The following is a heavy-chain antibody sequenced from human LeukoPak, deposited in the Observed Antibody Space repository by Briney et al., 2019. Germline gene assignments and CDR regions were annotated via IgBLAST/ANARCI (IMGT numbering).Heavy chain of an antibody. V-gene: IGHV3-43D*03. CDR3: AKDRDSSGYDAFDI. CDR1: GFSFEDYA. CDR2: ISWDGGSA. J-gene: IGHJ3*02. Sequence: QPGRSLRLSCAVSGFSFEDYAMHWVRQAPGKGLEWVSLISWDGGSAFYADSVKGRFTISRDNSKNSLYLQMNSLRAEDTALYYCAKDRDSSGYDAFDIWGQGTLVTVSS. D-gene: IGHD3-22*01.